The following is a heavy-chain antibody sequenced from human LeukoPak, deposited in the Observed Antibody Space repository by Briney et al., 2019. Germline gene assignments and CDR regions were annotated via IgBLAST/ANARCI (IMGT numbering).Heavy chain of an antibody. J-gene: IGHJ4*02. CDR1: GGSFSGYY. Sequence: PSETLSLTCAVYGGSFSGYYWSWIRQPPGKGLEWIGEINHSGSTNYNPSLKSRVTISVDTSKNQFSLKLSSVTAADTAVYYCAIVGSTVTTMGDWGQGTLVTVSS. D-gene: IGHD4-17*01. CDR3: AIVGSTVTTMGD. V-gene: IGHV4-34*01. CDR2: INHSGST.